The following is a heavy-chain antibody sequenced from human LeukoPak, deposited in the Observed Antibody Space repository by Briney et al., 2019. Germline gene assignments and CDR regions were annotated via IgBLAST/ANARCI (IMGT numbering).Heavy chain of an antibody. CDR1: GFTFSSYW. CDR3: ARAIGYCSRTNCYTTMVEAFDI. V-gene: IGHV3-48*01. D-gene: IGHD2-2*02. Sequence: RPGGSLRLSCAASGFTFSSYWMSWVRQAPGKGLEWVSYIDSSSGTIYYADSVRGRFTISGDNAKNSLYLQMNSLRAEDTAVYYCARAIGYCSRTNCYTTMVEAFDIWGQGTMVTVSS. CDR2: IDSSSGTI. J-gene: IGHJ3*02.